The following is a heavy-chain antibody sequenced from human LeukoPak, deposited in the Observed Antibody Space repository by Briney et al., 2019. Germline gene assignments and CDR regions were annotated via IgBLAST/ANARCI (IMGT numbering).Heavy chain of an antibody. V-gene: IGHV3-30*04. D-gene: IGHD3-16*01. CDR2: ISYDGSNK. J-gene: IGHJ4*02. Sequence: PGGSLRLSCAASGLTFSSYAMHWVRQAPGKGLEWVAIISYDGSNKYYADSMKGQFTISRDNSKNTLYLQMNSLRAEDTAVYYCARGGIRQVPFDYWGQGTLVTVSS. CDR1: GLTFSSYA. CDR3: ARGGIRQVPFDY.